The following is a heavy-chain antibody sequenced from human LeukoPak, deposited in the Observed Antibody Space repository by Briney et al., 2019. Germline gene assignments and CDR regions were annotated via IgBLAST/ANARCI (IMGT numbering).Heavy chain of an antibody. J-gene: IGHJ4*02. D-gene: IGHD6-13*01. V-gene: IGHV1-69*04. Sequence: SVKVSCKASGGTFSSYALSWVRQAPGQGLEWMGRIIPILDIASYAQKFQDRVTITADESTGTAYMELSSLRSEDTAVYYCARGDSSSWYFPWGQGTLVTVSS. CDR2: IIPILDIA. CDR3: ARGDSSSWYFP. CDR1: GGTFSSYA.